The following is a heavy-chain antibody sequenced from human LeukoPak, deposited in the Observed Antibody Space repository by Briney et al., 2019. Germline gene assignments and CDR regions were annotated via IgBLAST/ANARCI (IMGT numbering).Heavy chain of an antibody. CDR3: ARTYSGSYDY. Sequence: KPSQTLSLTCAISGDSVSRNGIAWNWVRQSPSRGLECLGRTYYRSKWFCDYAVSVKGRITISPDTSKNQFSLQLNSVTPEDTAVYYCARTYSGSYDYWGQGTLVTVSS. CDR2: TYYRSKWFC. V-gene: IGHV6-1*01. J-gene: IGHJ4*02. D-gene: IGHD1-26*01. CDR1: GDSVSRNGIA.